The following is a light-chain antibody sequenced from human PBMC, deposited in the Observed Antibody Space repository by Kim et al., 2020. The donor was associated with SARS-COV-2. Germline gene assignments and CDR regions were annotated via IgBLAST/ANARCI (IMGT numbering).Light chain of an antibody. CDR2: TAS. Sequence: EIVMTQSPATLSVSPGERATLSCRASHSINSDLAWYQQRPGQSPRLLIYTASTRATDVPARFSGGGSGTDFTLTISGLQPEDFAVYYCQQYYNWPRTFGEGTKVDIK. CDR3: QQYYNWPRT. V-gene: IGKV3-15*01. CDR1: HSINSD. J-gene: IGKJ1*01.